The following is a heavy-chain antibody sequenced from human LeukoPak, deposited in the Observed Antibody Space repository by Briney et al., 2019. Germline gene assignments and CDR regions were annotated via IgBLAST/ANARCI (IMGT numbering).Heavy chain of an antibody. CDR3: ASTHTAMPYFDY. J-gene: IGHJ4*02. D-gene: IGHD5-18*01. Sequence: ASVKVSCKASGGTFSSYTISWVRQAPGQGLEWMGRIIPILGIANYAQKFQGRVTITPDKSTSTAYMELSSLRSEDTAVYYCASTHTAMPYFDYWGQGTLVTVSS. CDR2: IIPILGIA. CDR1: GGTFSSYT. V-gene: IGHV1-69*02.